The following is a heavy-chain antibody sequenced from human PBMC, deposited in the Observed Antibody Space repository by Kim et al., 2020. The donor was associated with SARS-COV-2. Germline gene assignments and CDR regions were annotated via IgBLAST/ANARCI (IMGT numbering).Heavy chain of an antibody. CDR3: ARAFSYSSGYYYDYYFDY. V-gene: IGHV4-59*01. J-gene: IGHJ4*02. D-gene: IGHD3-22*01. Sequence: KSRVTISVDTSKNQFSLKLSSVTAADTAVYYCARAFSYSSGYYYDYYFDYWGQGTLVTVSS.